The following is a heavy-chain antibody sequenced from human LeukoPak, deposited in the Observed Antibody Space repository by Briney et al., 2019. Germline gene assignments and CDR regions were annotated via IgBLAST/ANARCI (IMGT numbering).Heavy chain of an antibody. J-gene: IGHJ4*02. CDR2: IRSKPYGGTT. V-gene: IGHV3-49*04. Sequence: GRSMRLSCTASGFTFGDYGMSWVRQARGEGLGWVGFIRSKPYGGTTEYAASVKGRFTISRDDSESIAYLQMNSLKTEDTAVYYCTRGDYYDSSGYYLLFDYWGRGTLVTVSS. CDR3: TRGDYYDSSGYYLLFDY. CDR1: GFTFGDYG. D-gene: IGHD3-22*01.